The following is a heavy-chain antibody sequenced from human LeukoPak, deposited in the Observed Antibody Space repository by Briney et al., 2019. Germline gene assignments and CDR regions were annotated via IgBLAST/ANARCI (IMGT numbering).Heavy chain of an antibody. CDR2: FYTSGST. CDR1: GGSISSSY. D-gene: IGHD3-22*01. J-gene: IGHJ6*02. Sequence: PSETLSLTCTVPGGSISSSYWSWIRQPAGKGLGWIGRFYTSGSTSYNPSLKSRLTMSAATSKNQFSLKLRSVTAADTAVYYCARDRVDSSGYYYYYGIDVWGQGTTVTVSS. V-gene: IGHV4-4*07. CDR3: ARDRVDSSGYYYYYGIDV.